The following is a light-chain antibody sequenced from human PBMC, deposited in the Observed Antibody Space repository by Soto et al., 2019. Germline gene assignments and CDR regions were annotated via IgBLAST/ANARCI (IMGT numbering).Light chain of an antibody. CDR2: STD. CDR3: ALYMGSGTYV. V-gene: IGLV8-61*01. J-gene: IGLJ2*01. Sequence: QTVVTQEPSFSVSPGGTVTFTCGLNSASVTISYYASWYQQTPGQPPRTLIHSTDTRSSGVPDRFSGFLLGNKAALTITGAQTEDESHYYRALYMGSGTYVFGGGTKLTVL. CDR1: SASVTISYY.